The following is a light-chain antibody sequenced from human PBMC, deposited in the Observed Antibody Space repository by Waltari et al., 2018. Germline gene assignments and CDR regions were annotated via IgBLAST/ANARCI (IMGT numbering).Light chain of an antibody. CDR2: VAS. J-gene: IGKJ1*01. CDR3: QQGYDSPPT. Sequence: DIQLTQSPSSLSASPGDKVTITCRASQTISSWLAWYQQKPGKAPNLLIYVASTLKSGVPSRFSGSGSGTDYTLIISGLQPEDFATYYCQQGYDSPPTFGQGTKVEIK. V-gene: IGKV1-12*01. CDR1: QTISSW.